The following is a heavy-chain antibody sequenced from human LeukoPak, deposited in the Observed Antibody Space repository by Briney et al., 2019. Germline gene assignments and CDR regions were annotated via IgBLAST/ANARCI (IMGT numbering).Heavy chain of an antibody. D-gene: IGHD3-10*01. J-gene: IGHJ4*02. CDR2: IYYSGST. CDR3: ARGNLGGGYFDY. Sequence: SQTLSLTCTVSGGSISSGDYYWSWIRQPPGKGLEWIGYIYYSGSTYYNPSLKSRVTISVDTSKNQFSLKLSSVTAADTAVYYCARGNLGGGYFDYWGQGTLVTVSS. V-gene: IGHV4-30-4*01. CDR1: GGSISSGDYY.